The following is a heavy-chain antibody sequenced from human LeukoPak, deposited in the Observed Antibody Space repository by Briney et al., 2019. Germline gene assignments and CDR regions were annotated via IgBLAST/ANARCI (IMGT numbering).Heavy chain of an antibody. CDR1: GGSISSGDYY. Sequence: SQTLSLTCTVSGGSISSGDYYWSWIRQPPGKGLEWIAYMYYSGSTYYNPSLKSRVTMSADTSKNQLPLKLSSVTAADTAVYYCARPYYYDSRIDPWGQGILVTVSS. CDR2: MYYSGST. J-gene: IGHJ5*02. CDR3: ARPYYYDSRIDP. V-gene: IGHV4-30-4*01. D-gene: IGHD3-22*01.